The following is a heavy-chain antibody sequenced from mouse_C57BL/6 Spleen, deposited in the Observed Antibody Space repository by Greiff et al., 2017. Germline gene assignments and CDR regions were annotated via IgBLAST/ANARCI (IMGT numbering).Heavy chain of an antibody. CDR2: ISYDGSN. CDR3: VYGSSYYWYFDV. D-gene: IGHD1-1*01. J-gene: IGHJ1*03. V-gene: IGHV3-6*01. CDR1: GYSITSGYY. Sequence: EVQLQESGPGLVKPSQSLSLTCSVTGYSITSGYYWNWIRQFPGNKLEWMGYISYDGSNNYNPSLKNRISITRDTSKNQFFLKLNSVTTEDTATYYCVYGSSYYWYFDVWGTGTTVTVSS.